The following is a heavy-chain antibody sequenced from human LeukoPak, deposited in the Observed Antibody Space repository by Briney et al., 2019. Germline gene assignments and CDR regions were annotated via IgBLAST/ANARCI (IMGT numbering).Heavy chain of an antibody. Sequence: LQTLSLTCAVYGGSFSGYCWSWIRQPPGKGLEWTGVINHSGSTNYNPSLKSRVTISVDTSKNQFSLKLSSVTAADTAVYYCAGAGIDGYFDYWGQGTLVTVSS. CDR3: AGAGIDGYFDY. J-gene: IGHJ4*02. CDR1: GGSFSGYC. V-gene: IGHV4-34*01. CDR2: INHSGST.